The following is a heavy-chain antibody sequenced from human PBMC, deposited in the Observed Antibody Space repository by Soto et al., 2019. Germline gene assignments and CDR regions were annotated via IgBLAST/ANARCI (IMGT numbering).Heavy chain of an antibody. J-gene: IGHJ6*02. CDR1: GFTFSDYY. Sequence: GGSLRLSCAASGFTFSDYYMSWIRQAPGKGLEWVSYICSSGSTIYYADSVKCRFTISRDNAKNSLYLQMNSLRAEDTAVYYCARDRYSYYDFWSGSLPYYYYGMDVWGQGTTVTVSS. CDR3: ARDRYSYYDFWSGSLPYYYYGMDV. CDR2: ICSSGSTI. D-gene: IGHD3-3*01. V-gene: IGHV3-11*04.